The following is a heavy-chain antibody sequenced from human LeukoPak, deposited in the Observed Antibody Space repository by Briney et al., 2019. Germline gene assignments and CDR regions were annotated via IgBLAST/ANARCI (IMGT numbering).Heavy chain of an antibody. V-gene: IGHV4-34*01. J-gene: IGHJ4*02. CDR1: GGSFSGYY. CDR2: VNHSGST. Sequence: PSETLSLTCAVYGGSFSGYYWSWIRQPPGKGLEWIGEVNHSGSTNYNPSLKSRVTISVDTSKNQFSLKLSSVTAADTAVYYCMRVHGGYDYYWGQGTLVTVSS. CDR3: MRVHGGYDYY. D-gene: IGHD5-12*01.